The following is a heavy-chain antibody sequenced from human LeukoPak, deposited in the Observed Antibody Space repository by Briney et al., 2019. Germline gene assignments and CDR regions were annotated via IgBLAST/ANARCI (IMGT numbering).Heavy chain of an antibody. J-gene: IGHJ6*02. V-gene: IGHV4-59*01. CDR2: IYYSGST. CDR3: ARFGVDYDMDV. D-gene: IGHD3-16*01. CDR1: GASIRNYY. Sequence: SETLSLTCTVSGASIRNYYWSWIRQSPGKGLEWIGYIYYSGSTNYNPSLESRVTISVDTSKNQLSLKVTSVTGADTAVYYCARFGVDYDMDVWGQGTTVTVSS.